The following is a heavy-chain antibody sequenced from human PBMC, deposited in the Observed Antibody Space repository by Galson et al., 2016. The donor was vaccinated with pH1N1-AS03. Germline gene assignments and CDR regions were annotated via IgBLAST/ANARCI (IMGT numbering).Heavy chain of an antibody. CDR3: ARGLTYHFGSGSVF. CDR1: GGTLNNYA. J-gene: IGHJ4*02. V-gene: IGHV1-69*06. Sequence: SVKVSCKASGGTLNNYAVNWVRQAPGQGLERMGGISPIFGSANHAQKSQGRVTITADIFTNTAYMELSGLSSEDTAVYYCARGLTYHFGSGSVFWGQGTLVTVSS. D-gene: IGHD3-10*01. CDR2: ISPIFGSA.